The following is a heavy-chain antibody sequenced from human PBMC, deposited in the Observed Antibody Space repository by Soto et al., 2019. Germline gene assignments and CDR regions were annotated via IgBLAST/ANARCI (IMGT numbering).Heavy chain of an antibody. V-gene: IGHV1-69*13. CDR1: GGTFSSYS. D-gene: IGHD6-6*01. CDR2: IIPIFGTA. J-gene: IGHJ5*02. Sequence: GASVKVSCKASGGTFSSYSISWVRQVPGQGLEWMGGIIPIFGTANYAQKFQGRVTITADESTSTAYMELSSLRSEDTAVYYCARPFIAARPGGWFDPWGQGTLVTVSS. CDR3: ARPFIAARPGGWFDP.